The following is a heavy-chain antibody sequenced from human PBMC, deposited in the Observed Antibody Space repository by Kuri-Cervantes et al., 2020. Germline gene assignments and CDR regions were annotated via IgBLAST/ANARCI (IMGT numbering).Heavy chain of an antibody. Sequence: GSLRLSCTVSGGSISSNSHYWGWIRQPPGKGLEWIGSLYYSGTTYYNPSLKSRVTISVDTSKNQFSLKLSSVTAADTAVYYCVSVRLGKKSYYYYGMDVWGQGTTVTVSS. CDR3: VSVRLGKKSYYYYGMDV. J-gene: IGHJ6*02. D-gene: IGHD3-16*01. CDR1: GGSISSNSHY. V-gene: IGHV4-39*01. CDR2: LYYSGTT.